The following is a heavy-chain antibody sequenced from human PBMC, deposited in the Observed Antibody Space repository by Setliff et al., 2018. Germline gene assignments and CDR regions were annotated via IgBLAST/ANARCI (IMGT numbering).Heavy chain of an antibody. CDR3: AREQWLDPPGYYYMDV. Sequence: PSETLSLTCAVYGGSLNNYQWTWIRQPPGKGLEWIGEIIHSGSTNYNPSLKSRVTISMDTSKNQFSLKLNSVTAADMAVYYCAREQWLDPPGYYYMDVWAKGTTVTVS. V-gene: IGHV4-34*12. J-gene: IGHJ6*03. D-gene: IGHD6-19*01. CDR1: GGSLNNYQ. CDR2: IIHSGST.